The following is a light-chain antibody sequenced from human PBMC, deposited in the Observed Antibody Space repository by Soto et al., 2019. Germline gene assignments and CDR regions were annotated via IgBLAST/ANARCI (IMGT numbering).Light chain of an antibody. J-gene: IGKJ5*01. V-gene: IGKV3-20*01. CDR2: GAS. CDR3: QQYDDSIT. Sequence: EIVLTQSPDTLSLSPGDGATLSCRASQSVSSSYVAWYQHKPGRAPGLLIYGASNRATGIPDRFSGSGSGTDFTLTISRLEPEDFAVFYCQQYDDSITFGQGTRLEIE. CDR1: QSVSSSY.